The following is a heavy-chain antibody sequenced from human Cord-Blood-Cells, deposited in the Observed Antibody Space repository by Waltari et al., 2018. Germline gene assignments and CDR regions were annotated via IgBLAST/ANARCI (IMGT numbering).Heavy chain of an antibody. J-gene: IGHJ3*02. Sequence: QLQLQESGPGLVKPSETLSLTCTVSGGSISSSSYYWGWIRQPPGKGLEWIGSIYYSGSTYYNPTLKSRVTISVDTSKDQFSLKLSSVTAADTAVYYGAGHGQGSDAFDIWGQGTMVTVSS. CDR2: IYYSGST. V-gene: IGHV4-39*01. CDR3: AGHGQGSDAFDI. CDR1: GGSISSSSYY.